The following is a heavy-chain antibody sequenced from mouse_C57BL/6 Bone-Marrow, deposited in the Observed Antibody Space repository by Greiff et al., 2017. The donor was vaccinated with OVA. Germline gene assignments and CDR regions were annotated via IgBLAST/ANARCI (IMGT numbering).Heavy chain of an antibody. CDR1: GYTFTSYW. V-gene: IGHV1-64*01. J-gene: IGHJ3*01. CDR2: IHPNSGST. CDR3: ARGGYGNNVAWFAY. D-gene: IGHD2-10*02. Sequence: QVQLQQPGAELVKPGASVKLSCKASGYTFTSYWMHWVKQRPGQGLEWIGMIHPNSGSTNYNEKFKSKATLTVDKSSSTAYMQLSSLTSEDSAVYYCARGGYGNNVAWFAYWGQGTLVTVSA.